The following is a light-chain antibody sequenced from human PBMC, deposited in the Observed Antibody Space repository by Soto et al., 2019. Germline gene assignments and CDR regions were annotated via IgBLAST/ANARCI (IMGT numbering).Light chain of an antibody. V-gene: IGKV3-20*01. CDR3: QQYDSSPHT. CDR1: QSVSSNY. J-gene: IGKJ2*01. CDR2: GAS. Sequence: EIVLTQSPGTLSLSPGERATLSCRASQSVSSNYLAWYQQKPGQAPRLLIYGASSRATGIPDRFSGSGSGTDFTLTISRLEPEDFAVYYCQQYDSSPHTFGQGTKLEIK.